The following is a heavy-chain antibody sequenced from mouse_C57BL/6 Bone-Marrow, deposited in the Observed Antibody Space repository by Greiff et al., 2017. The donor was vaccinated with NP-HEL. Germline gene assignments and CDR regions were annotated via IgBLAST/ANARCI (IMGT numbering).Heavy chain of an antibody. V-gene: IGHV1-5*01. D-gene: IGHD1-1*01. CDR2: IYPGNSDT. Sequence: VQLQQSGTVLARPGASVKMSCKTSGYTFTSYWMHWVKQRPGQGLEWIGAIYPGNSDTSYNQKFKGKAKLTAVTSASTAYMELSSLTNEDSAVYDCTPFYYYGSSSFDYWGQGTTLTVSS. J-gene: IGHJ2*01. CDR3: TPFYYYGSSSFDY. CDR1: GYTFTSYW.